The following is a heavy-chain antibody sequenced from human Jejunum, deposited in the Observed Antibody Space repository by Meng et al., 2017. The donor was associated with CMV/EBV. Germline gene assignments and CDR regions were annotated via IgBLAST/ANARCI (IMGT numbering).Heavy chain of an antibody. D-gene: IGHD2-2*01. CDR2: IYSSGST. CDR3: ARDCCSYRSWFDP. V-gene: IGHV4-39*07. Sequence: QLQGSGPGLVKPSETLSLTCTVSGDSITSNTFYWGWIRQPPGKGLEWIGSIYSSGSTYYNPSLKSRVTISIDTSKNQFSLKLTSVTAADTAVYYCARDCCSYRSWFDPWGQGTLVTVSS. CDR1: GDSITSNTFY. J-gene: IGHJ5*02.